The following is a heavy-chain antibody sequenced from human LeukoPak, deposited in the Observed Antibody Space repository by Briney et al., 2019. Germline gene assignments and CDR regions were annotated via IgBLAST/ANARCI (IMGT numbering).Heavy chain of an antibody. V-gene: IGHV4-30-2*01. CDR3: ASGGNYPMDV. J-gene: IGHJ6*04. CDR1: GGSISSGGYY. D-gene: IGHD3-22*01. Sequence: SETLSLACTVSGGSISSGGYYWSWIRQPPGKGLEWIGYIYHSGSTYYNPSLKSRVTISVDRSKNQFSLKLSSVTAADTAVYYCASGGNYPMDVWGKGTTVTVSS. CDR2: IYHSGST.